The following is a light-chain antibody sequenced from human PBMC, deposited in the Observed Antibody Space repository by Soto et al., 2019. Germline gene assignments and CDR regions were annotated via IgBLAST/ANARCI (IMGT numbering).Light chain of an antibody. CDR2: GAS. Sequence: EIVLTQSPGTLSLSPGERASLSCRASQSVSSSYLAWYQLKPGQAPRLLIYGASSRATRIPDRFSGSGSGRDFTLTISSLEPEDFAVDYCHQYDSSPHTCGGGTVVEIK. CDR1: QSVSSSY. J-gene: IGKJ4*01. CDR3: HQYDSSPHT. V-gene: IGKV3-20*01.